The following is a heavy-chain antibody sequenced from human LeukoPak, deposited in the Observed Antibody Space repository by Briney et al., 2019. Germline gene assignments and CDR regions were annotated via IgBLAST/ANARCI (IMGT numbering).Heavy chain of an antibody. D-gene: IGHD5-18*01. CDR3: AREISGYKYGPSWFDP. CDR2: ISYDGSNK. V-gene: IGHV3-30*04. Sequence: GGSLRLSCAASGFTFSSYAMHWVRQAPGKGLEWVAVISYDGSNKYYADSVKGRFTISRDNSKNTLYLQMNSLRAEDTAVYYCAREISGYKYGPSWFDPWGQGTLVTVSS. CDR1: GFTFSSYA. J-gene: IGHJ5*02.